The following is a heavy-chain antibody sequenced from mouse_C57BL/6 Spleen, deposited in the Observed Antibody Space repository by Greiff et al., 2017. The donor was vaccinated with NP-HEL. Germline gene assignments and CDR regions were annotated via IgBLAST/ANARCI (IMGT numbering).Heavy chain of an antibody. V-gene: IGHV14-2*01. CDR2: IDPEDGET. D-gene: IGHD3-2*02. CDR3: ARGAAQATPWFAY. CDR1: GFNIKDYY. J-gene: IGHJ3*01. Sequence: EVKLMESGAELVKPGASVKLSCTASGFNIKDYYMHWVKQRTEQGLEWIGRIDPEDGETKYAPKFQGKATITADTSSNTAYLQLSSLTSEDTAVYYCARGAAQATPWFAYWGQGTLVTVSA.